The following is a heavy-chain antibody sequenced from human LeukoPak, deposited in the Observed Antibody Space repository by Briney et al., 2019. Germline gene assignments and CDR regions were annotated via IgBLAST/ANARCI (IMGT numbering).Heavy chain of an antibody. CDR1: GFTFSSNY. CDR2: IYSGGST. D-gene: IGHD2-15*01. V-gene: IGHV3-66*04. J-gene: IGHJ4*02. CDR3: ARHRYCSGGSCYVGVFDY. Sequence: PGGSLRLSCAASGFTFSSNYMSWVRQAPGKGLEWVSVIYSGGSTYYADSVKGRFTISRDNSKNTLYLQMNSLRAEDTAVYYCARHRYCSGGSCYVGVFDYWGQGTLVTVSS.